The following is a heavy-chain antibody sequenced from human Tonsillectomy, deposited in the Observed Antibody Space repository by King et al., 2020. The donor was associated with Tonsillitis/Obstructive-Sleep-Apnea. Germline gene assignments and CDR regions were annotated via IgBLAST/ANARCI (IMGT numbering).Heavy chain of an antibody. D-gene: IGHD3-16*01. Sequence: EVQLVESGGGLVQPGGSLRLYCAASGFTFSSYAMGWVRQAPGKGLEWVASIRGSGGSTYYADSVKGRFTISRDNAKNTVYLQMNSLRDEDTAVYYCAKLRDYHEDQVLFDYWGQGTLVTVSS. J-gene: IGHJ4*02. CDR3: AKLRDYHEDQVLFDY. V-gene: IGHV3-23*04. CDR1: GFTFSSYA. CDR2: IRGSGGST.